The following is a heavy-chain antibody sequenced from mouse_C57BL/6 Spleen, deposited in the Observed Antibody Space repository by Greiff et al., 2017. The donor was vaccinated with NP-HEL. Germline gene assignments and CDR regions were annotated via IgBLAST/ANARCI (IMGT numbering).Heavy chain of an antibody. CDR2: INPGSGGT. V-gene: IGHV1-54*01. CDR3: ARGGFITTVVATSGYAMDY. D-gene: IGHD1-1*01. Sequence: QVQLKESGAELVRPGTSVKVSCKASGYAFTNYLIEWVKQRPGQGLEWIGVINPGSGGTNYNEKFKGKATLTADKSSSTAYMQLSSLTSEDSAVYFCARGGFITTVVATSGYAMDYWGQGTSVTVSS. CDR1: GYAFTNYL. J-gene: IGHJ4*01.